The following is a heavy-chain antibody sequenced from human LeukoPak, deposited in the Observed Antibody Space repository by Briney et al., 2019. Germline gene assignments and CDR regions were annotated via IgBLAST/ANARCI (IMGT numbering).Heavy chain of an antibody. CDR1: GGSISSSSHY. V-gene: IGHV4-39*01. D-gene: IGHD6-6*01. CDR2: IYYSGST. Sequence: KPSETLSLTCTVSGGSISSSSHYWGWIRQPPGKGLEWIGSIYYSGSTYYNPSLESRVTISVDTSKYQFSLKVSSVTAADTAVYYCARRGASSSEEYWGQGTLVIVSS. J-gene: IGHJ4*02. CDR3: ARRGASSSEEY.